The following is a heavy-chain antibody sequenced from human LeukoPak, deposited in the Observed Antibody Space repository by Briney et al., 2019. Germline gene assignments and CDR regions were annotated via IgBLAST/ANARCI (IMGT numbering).Heavy chain of an antibody. CDR2: IIPSLDVA. Sequence: ASVKVSCKASGGTFSSCAISWVRQAPGQGLEWMGRIIPSLDVANYAQKFQGRVTITAYKSTSTVYMELSSLKSEDTAVYYCARSTMIANNYFDYWGQGTLVTVSS. J-gene: IGHJ4*02. V-gene: IGHV1-69*04. D-gene: IGHD3-22*01. CDR1: GGTFSSCA. CDR3: ARSTMIANNYFDY.